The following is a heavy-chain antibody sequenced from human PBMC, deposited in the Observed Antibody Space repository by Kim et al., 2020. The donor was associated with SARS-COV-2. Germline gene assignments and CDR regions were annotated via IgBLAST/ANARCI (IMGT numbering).Heavy chain of an antibody. Sequence: SETLSLTCTVSGGSISSYYWSWIRQSPGKGLEWIGYIYSSGSTIYNPSLKSRVTISVDTSKNQFSLKLSSVTAADTAVYYCARDFLDYYGSGGDAFDVWGQGTMVTVSS. V-gene: IGHV4-59*01. CDR3: ARDFLDYYGSGGDAFDV. J-gene: IGHJ3*01. CDR2: IYSSGST. D-gene: IGHD3-10*01. CDR1: GGSISSYY.